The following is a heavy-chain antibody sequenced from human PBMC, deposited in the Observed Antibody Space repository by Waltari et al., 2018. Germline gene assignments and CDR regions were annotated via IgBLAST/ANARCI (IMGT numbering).Heavy chain of an antibody. CDR2: ISESRSTF. J-gene: IGHJ6*03. D-gene: IGHD2-2*01. CDR1: RSNFYLSA. Sequence: ELHLVDSVLALGQPGASLSLSCVSSRSNFYLSATTCVRQAPGKGLELIAFISESRSTFYYANSVKGRFTVSRDNAKNSVSLQMNSPRAEDTCTHSCARGICSRVSGHYGYMDVWGKGTTVSVSS. V-gene: IGHV3-48*04. CDR3: ARGICSRVSGHYGYMDV.